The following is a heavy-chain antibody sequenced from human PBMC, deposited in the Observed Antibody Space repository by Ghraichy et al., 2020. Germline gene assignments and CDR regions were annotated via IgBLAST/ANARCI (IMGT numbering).Heavy chain of an antibody. CDR1: GFTFSNYG. D-gene: IGHD3-22*01. CDR2: IWYDGSDK. J-gene: IGHJ4*02. CDR3: ARGFYYDSSGYPLDY. Sequence: GALRLCCAASGFTFSNYGMHWVRQAPGKGLEWVAVIWYDGSDKKYADSVKGRFTISRDNSKKTLFLQMNSLRAEDTAVYYCARGFYYDSSGYPLDYWGQGTLVTVSS. V-gene: IGHV3-33*01.